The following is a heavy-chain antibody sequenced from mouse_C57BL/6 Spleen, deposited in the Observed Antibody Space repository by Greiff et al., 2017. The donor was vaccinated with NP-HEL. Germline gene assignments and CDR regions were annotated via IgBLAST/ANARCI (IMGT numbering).Heavy chain of an antibody. D-gene: IGHD6-2*01. CDR2: IDPSDSYT. V-gene: IGHV1-50*01. J-gene: IGHJ3*01. CDR3: ASRSVSTAWFAY. CDR1: GYTFTSYW. Sequence: QVQLQQSGAELVKPGASVKLSCKASGYTFTSYWMQWVKQRPGQGLEWIGEIDPSDSYTNYNQKFKGKATLTVDTSSSTAYMQLSSLTSEDSAVYYCASRSVSTAWFAYWGQGTLVTVSA.